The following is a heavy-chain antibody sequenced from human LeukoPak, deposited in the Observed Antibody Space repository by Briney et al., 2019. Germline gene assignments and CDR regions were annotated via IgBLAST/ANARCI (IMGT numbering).Heavy chain of an antibody. CDR2: IYYSGST. CDR3: ARDRFGGSSMDV. Sequence: SETLSLTCTVSGGSISSGYYWSWIRQPPGKGLEWIGYIYYSGSTNYNPSLKSRVTISVDTSKNQFSLKLSSVTAADTAIYYCARDRFGGSSMDVWGKGTTVTVSS. CDR1: GGSISSGYY. D-gene: IGHD3-16*01. V-gene: IGHV4-61*01. J-gene: IGHJ6*03.